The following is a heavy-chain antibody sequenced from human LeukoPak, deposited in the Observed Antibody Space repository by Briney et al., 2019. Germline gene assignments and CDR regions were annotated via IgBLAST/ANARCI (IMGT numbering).Heavy chain of an antibody. D-gene: IGHD3-10*01. CDR1: GFTFSSYG. Sequence: GGSLRLSCAASGFTFSSYGMHWVRQAPGKGLEWVAFIRYDGSNKNYADSVKGRFTISRDNSKNTLYLQMNSLRAEDTAVYYCDSRVRGAINFDYWGQGTLVTVSS. V-gene: IGHV3-30*02. J-gene: IGHJ4*02. CDR2: IRYDGSNK. CDR3: DSRVRGAINFDY.